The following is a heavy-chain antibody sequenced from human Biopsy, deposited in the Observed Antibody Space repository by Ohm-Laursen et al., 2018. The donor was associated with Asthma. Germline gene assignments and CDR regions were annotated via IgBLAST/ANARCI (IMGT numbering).Heavy chain of an antibody. CDR2: IWYDGRRK. D-gene: IGHD6-6*01. Sequence: SLRLSCAASRFTYEMHWVRQAPGKGLEWVSFIWYDGRRKTYADSVKGRFTISRDNSKNTLYLQMNSLRAEDTAVYYCARKIAARGGMGVWGQGTTVTVSS. J-gene: IGHJ6*02. CDR3: ARKIAARGGMGV. V-gene: IGHV3-33*08. CDR1: RFTYE.